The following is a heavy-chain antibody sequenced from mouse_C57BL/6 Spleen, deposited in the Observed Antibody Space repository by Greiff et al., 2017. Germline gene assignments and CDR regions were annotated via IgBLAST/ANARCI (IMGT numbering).Heavy chain of an antibody. CDR3: TRDTGPYYYGSSWDYFDY. CDR1: GFTFSSYA. V-gene: IGHV5-9-1*02. Sequence: EVNLVESGEGLVKPGGSLKLSCAASGFTFSSYAMSWVRQTPEKRLEWVAYISSGGDYIYYADTVKGRFTISRDNARNTLYLQMSSLKSEDTAMYYCTRDTGPYYYGSSWDYFDYWGQGTTLTVSS. CDR2: ISSGGDYI. J-gene: IGHJ2*01. D-gene: IGHD1-1*01.